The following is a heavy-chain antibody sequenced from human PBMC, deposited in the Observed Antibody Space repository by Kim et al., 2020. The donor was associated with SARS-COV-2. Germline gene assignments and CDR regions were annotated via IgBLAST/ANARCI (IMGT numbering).Heavy chain of an antibody. J-gene: IGHJ4*02. D-gene: IGHD6-13*01. Sequence: YSNCVKCRCNIARDNSKNTLYLQMGSLRAEDMAVYYCARAPGIAAAYFDYWGQGTLVTVSS. CDR3: ARAPGIAAAYFDY. V-gene: IGHV3-64*01.